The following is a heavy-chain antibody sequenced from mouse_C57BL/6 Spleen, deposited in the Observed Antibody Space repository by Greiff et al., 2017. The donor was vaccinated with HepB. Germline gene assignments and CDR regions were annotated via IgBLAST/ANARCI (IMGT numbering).Heavy chain of an antibody. CDR2: IYPGDGDT. J-gene: IGHJ2*01. V-gene: IGHV1-82*01. CDR3: AREIYYYGSSYGYYFDY. Sequence: QVQLQQSGPELVKPGASVKISCKASGYAFSSSWMNWVKQRPGKGLEWIGRIYPGDGDTNYNGKFKGKATLTADKSSSTAYMQLSSLTSEDSAVYFCAREIYYYGSSYGYYFDYWGQGTTLTVSS. CDR1: GYAFSSSW. D-gene: IGHD1-1*01.